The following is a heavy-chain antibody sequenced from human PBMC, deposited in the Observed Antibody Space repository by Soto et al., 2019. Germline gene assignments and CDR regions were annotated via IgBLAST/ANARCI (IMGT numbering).Heavy chain of an antibody. CDR2: IWYDGSNK. CDR3: ARASSVAGADY. V-gene: IGHV3-33*01. D-gene: IGHD6-19*01. J-gene: IGHJ4*02. CDR1: GFTFSSYG. Sequence: HPGGSLRLSCAASGFTFSSYGMHWVRQAPGKGLEWVAVIWYDGSNKYYADSVKGRFTISRDNSKNTLYLQMNSLRAEDTAVYYCARASSVAGADYWGQGTLVTVSS.